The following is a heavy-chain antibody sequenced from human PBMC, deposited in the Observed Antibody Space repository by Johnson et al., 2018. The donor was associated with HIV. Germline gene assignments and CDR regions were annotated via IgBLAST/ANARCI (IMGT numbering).Heavy chain of an antibody. CDR2: TPGGDGGT. CDR3: PVDTEAFDI. CDR1: GFKYA. D-gene: IGHD1-14*01. J-gene: IGHJ3*02. V-gene: IGHV3-NL1*01. Sequence: QVQLVESGVGLVQPGGSLRVSCAASGFKYAASGLAFSNYAVKWVSHTPGGDGGTSFADSVKGRFTISRDNSKNTLYLQMNSLRAEDTAVYYCPVDTEAFDIWGQGTMVTVSS.